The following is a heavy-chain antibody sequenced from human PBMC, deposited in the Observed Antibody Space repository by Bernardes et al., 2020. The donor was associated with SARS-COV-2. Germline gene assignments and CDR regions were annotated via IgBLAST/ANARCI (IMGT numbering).Heavy chain of an antibody. CDR2: LNSEGSTT. D-gene: IGHD3-10*01. CDR3: VRDRYGSGRNDAFDI. Sequence: GGSLRLSCAASAITLSNYWMHWVRQAPGKGLVWVSRLNSEGSTTTYADSVKGRFTISRDNAKNTLYLQMNSLRAEDTAVYYCVRDRYGSGRNDAFDIWGQGKMVNVYS. CDR1: AITLSNYW. V-gene: IGHV3-74*01. J-gene: IGHJ3*02.